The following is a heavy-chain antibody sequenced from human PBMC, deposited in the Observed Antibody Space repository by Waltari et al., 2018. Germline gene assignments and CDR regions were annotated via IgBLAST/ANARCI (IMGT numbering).Heavy chain of an antibody. CDR2: IKQDGSEK. CDR1: GSTFRRDW. J-gene: IGHJ3*02. Sequence: EVLLGESGGGLVQPGGSLSLSCAASGSTFRRDWMSWVRQAPGKGLEWVANIKQDGSEKYYEDSVKGRFTISRDNAKNSLYLQMNSLRAEDTAVYYCARDGYIVVVTAIIPDAFDIWGQGTMVTVSS. CDR3: ARDGYIVVVTAIIPDAFDI. V-gene: IGHV3-7*01. D-gene: IGHD2-21*02.